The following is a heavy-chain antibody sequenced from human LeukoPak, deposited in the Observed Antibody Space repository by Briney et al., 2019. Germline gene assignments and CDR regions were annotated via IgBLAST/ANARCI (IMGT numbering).Heavy chain of an antibody. V-gene: IGHV3-9*01. J-gene: IGHJ3*02. CDR1: GFTFDDYA. D-gene: IGHD1-14*01. CDR3: AKSTGSLAFDI. Sequence: GGSLRLSCAASGFTFDDYAMHWVRQAPGKGREWASGISWNSGSIGYADSVKGRFTISRDNAKNSLYLQMNSLRAEDTALYYCAKSTGSLAFDIWGQGTMVTVSS. CDR2: ISWNSGSI.